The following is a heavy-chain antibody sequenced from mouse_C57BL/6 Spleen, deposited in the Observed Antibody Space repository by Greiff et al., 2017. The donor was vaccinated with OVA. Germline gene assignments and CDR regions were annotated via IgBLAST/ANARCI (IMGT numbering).Heavy chain of an antibody. CDR2: FYPGSGSI. CDR1: GYTFTEYT. J-gene: IGHJ1*03. D-gene: IGHD1-1*01. Sequence: VQLQQSGAELVKPGASVKLSCKASGYTFTEYTIHWVKQRSGQGLEWIGWFYPGSGSIKYNEKFKDKATLTADKSSSTVYMELSRLTSEDSAVYFCARHEESFNYYGSSYGYFDVWGTGTTVTVSS. CDR3: ARHEESFNYYGSSYGYFDV. V-gene: IGHV1-62-2*01.